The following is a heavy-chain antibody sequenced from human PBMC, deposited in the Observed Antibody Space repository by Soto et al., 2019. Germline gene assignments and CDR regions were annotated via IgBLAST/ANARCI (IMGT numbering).Heavy chain of an antibody. V-gene: IGHV4-31*03. CDR3: ARDGSRILWWFDD. CDR2: IYYSGST. CDR1: GGSISSGSYY. D-gene: IGHD2-21*01. Sequence: SETLSLTCTVSGGSISSGSYYWTWIRQHPGKGLEWIGHIYYSGSTYYNPSLKSRVSISVDTSKNQFSLKLSSVTAADTAVYYCARDGSRILWWFDDWGQGTLVTVSS. J-gene: IGHJ4*02.